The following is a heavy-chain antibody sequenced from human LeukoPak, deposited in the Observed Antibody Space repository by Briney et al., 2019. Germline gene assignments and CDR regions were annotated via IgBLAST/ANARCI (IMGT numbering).Heavy chain of an antibody. CDR3: ARNYYTSVTYDYWYFDL. D-gene: IGHD3-10*01. J-gene: IGHJ2*01. V-gene: IGHV4-59*01. Sequence: SETLSLTCTVSGGSISSYYWSWIRQPPGKGLEWIGYIYYSGSTNYNPSLKSRVTISVDTSKNQFSLKLSSATAADTAVYYCARNYYTSVTYDYWYFDLWGRGTLVTVSS. CDR1: GGSISSYY. CDR2: IYYSGST.